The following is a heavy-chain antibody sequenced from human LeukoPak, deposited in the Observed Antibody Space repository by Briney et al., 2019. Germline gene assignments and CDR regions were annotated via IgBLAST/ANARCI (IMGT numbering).Heavy chain of an antibody. Sequence: SVKVSCKASGGTFSSYAISWVRQAPGQGLEWMGGIIPIFGTANYAQKFQGRVTITADESTSTAYMELSSLRSEDTAVYYCARFDVAAAAGGFDPWGQGTLVTVSS. D-gene: IGHD6-13*01. CDR2: IIPIFGTA. CDR3: ARFDVAAAAGGFDP. CDR1: GGTFSSYA. J-gene: IGHJ5*02. V-gene: IGHV1-69*13.